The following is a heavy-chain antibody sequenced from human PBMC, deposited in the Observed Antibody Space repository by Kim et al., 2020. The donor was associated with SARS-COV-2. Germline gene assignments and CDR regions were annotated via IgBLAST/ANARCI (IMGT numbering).Heavy chain of an antibody. CDR2: IERNGKAT. CDR1: GFSFSDHW. D-gene: IGHD3-10*01. CDR3: VGSKWFAY. V-gene: IGHV3-7*05. J-gene: IGHJ4*02. Sequence: GGSLRLSCAASGFSFSDHWMNWVRQAPGKGMEWVATIERNGKATRYVDSVKGRFTISRDNAQNSLYLQMNSLRAEVTAVYYCVGSKWFAYWGQGAQVTVSS.